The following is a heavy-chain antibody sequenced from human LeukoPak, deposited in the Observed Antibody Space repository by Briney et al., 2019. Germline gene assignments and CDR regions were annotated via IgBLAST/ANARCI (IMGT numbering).Heavy chain of an antibody. CDR1: GFTFSSYFW. V-gene: IGHV3-74*01. CDR2: IKSDGSSS. D-gene: IGHD1-26*01. J-gene: IGHJ4*02. Sequence: PGGSLRLSRAASGFTFSSYFWMHWVRQAPGKGLVWVSRIKSDGSSSTYADSVKGRFTISRDNSKNTLYLQMNSLRAEDTAVYYCAKAFTYYPDWGQGTLVTVSS. CDR3: AKAFTYYPD.